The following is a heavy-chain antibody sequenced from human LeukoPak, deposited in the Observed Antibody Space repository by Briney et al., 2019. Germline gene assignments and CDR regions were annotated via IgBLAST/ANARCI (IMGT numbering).Heavy chain of an antibody. CDR1: GYTFTGYY. CDR3: AREVIMAYLYYFDY. J-gene: IGHJ4*02. CDR2: INPNSGGT. V-gene: IGHV1-2*02. Sequence: GASVKVSCKASGYTFTGYYMHWVRQAPGQGLEWMGWINPNSGGTNYAQKFQGRVTMTRDTSISTAYMELSRLRSDDTAVHYCAREVIMAYLYYFDYWGQGTLVTVSS. D-gene: IGHD5-24*01.